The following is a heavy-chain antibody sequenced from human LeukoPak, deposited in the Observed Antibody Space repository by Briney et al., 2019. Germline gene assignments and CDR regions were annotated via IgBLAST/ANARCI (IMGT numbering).Heavy chain of an antibody. J-gene: IGHJ4*02. V-gene: IGHV4-34*01. D-gene: IGHD3-3*01. Sequence: PSETLSLTCAVYGGSFSGYYWSWIRHPPGKGLEWIGEINHSGSTNYNPSLKSRVTISVDTSKNQFSLKLSSVTAADTAVYYCASHFLFYDFWSGYYLGVLDYWGQGTLVTVSS. CDR3: ASHFLFYDFWSGYYLGVLDY. CDR1: GGSFSGYY. CDR2: INHSGST.